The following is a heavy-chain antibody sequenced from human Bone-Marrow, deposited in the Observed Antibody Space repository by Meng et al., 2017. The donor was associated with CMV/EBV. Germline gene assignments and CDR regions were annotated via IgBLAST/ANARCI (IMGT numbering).Heavy chain of an antibody. J-gene: IGHJ6*02. Sequence: GESLKISCAASGFTVSSNYMSWVRQAPGKGLEWVSVIYSGGSTYYADSVKGRFTISRDNSKNTLYLQMNSLRAEDTAVYYCARGGAGGPIVVVPAATIYYYYGMDVWGQGTTVTVSS. D-gene: IGHD2-2*01. CDR2: IYSGGST. CDR1: GFTVSSNY. CDR3: ARGGAGGPIVVVPAATIYYYYGMDV. V-gene: IGHV3-53*05.